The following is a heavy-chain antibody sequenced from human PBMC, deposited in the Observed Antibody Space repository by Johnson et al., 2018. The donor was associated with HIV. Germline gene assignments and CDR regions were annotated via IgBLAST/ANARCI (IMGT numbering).Heavy chain of an antibody. Sequence: VQVLESGGGVVRPGGSLRLSCAASGFTFDDYGMSWVRQAPGKGLEWVSGINWNGGSTGYADSVKGRFTISRDNAKNSLYLQMNSLRAEDTAVYYCARASGLTYYYDSSGYGGDAFDIWGQGTMVTVSS. CDR1: GFTFDDYG. CDR3: ARASGLTYYYDSSGYGGDAFDI. D-gene: IGHD3-22*01. J-gene: IGHJ3*02. V-gene: IGHV3-20*04. CDR2: INWNGGST.